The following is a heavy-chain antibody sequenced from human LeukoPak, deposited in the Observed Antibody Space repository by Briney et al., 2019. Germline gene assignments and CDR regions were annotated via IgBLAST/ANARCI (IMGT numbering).Heavy chain of an antibody. CDR2: ISGSGGST. CDR1: GFTFSSYG. Sequence: GGSLRLSCAASGFTFSSYGIHWVRQAPGQGREWVSAISGSGGSTYYADSVKGRFTISRDNSKNTLYLQMNSLRAEDTAVYYCAKGNYYYYMDVWGKGTTVTISS. CDR3: AKGNYYYYMDV. J-gene: IGHJ6*03. V-gene: IGHV3-23*01.